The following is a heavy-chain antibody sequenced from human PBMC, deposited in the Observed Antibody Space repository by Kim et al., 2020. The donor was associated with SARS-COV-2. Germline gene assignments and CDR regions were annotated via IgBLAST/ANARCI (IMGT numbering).Heavy chain of an antibody. Sequence: ASVKVSCKVSGYTLTELSMHWVRQAPGKGLEWMGGFDPEDGETIYAQKFQGRVTMTEDTSTDTAYMELSSLRSEDTAVYYCATVDGSGSYYDAFDIWGQGTMVTVSS. CDR1: GYTLTELS. CDR2: FDPEDGET. D-gene: IGHD3-10*01. J-gene: IGHJ3*02. CDR3: ATVDGSGSYYDAFDI. V-gene: IGHV1-24*01.